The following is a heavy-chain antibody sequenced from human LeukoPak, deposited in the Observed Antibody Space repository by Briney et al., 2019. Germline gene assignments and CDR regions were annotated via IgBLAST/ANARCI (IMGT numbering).Heavy chain of an antibody. CDR3: ARLGHYYGSGSQRGRFDP. D-gene: IGHD3-10*01. V-gene: IGHV1-2*02. J-gene: IGHJ5*02. Sequence: ASVKVSCKASGYTFTGYYMHWVRQAPGQGLEWMGWINPNSGGTNYAQKFQGRVTMTRDTSVSTAYMELSRLRSDDTAVYYCARLGHYYGSGSQRGRFDPWGQGTLVTVSS. CDR1: GYTFTGYY. CDR2: INPNSGGT.